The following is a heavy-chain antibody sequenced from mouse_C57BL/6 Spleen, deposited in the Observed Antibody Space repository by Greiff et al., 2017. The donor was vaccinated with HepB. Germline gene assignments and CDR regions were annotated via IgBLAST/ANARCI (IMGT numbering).Heavy chain of an antibody. CDR3: ASLNWDVEYYFDY. CDR2: IYPGDGDT. J-gene: IGHJ2*01. D-gene: IGHD4-1*01. CDR1: GYAFSSSW. V-gene: IGHV1-82*01. Sequence: QVQLKQSGPELVKPGASVKISCKASGYAFSSSWMNWVKQRPGKGLEWIGRIYPGDGDTNYNGKFKGKATLTADKSSSTAYMQLSSLTSEDSAVYFCASLNWDVEYYFDYWGQGTTLTVSS.